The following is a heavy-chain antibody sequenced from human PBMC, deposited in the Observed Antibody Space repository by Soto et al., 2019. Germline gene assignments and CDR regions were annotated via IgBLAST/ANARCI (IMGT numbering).Heavy chain of an antibody. CDR3: AGGGTGVTTVTNGFDY. J-gene: IGHJ4*02. Sequence: QVQLVQSGAEVKKPGSSVKVSCKASGGTFSSYAISWVRQAPGQGLEWMGGIIPIFGTANYAQKFQGRVTITADESTSTAYMELSSLRSEDTAVYYCAGGGTGVTTVTNGFDYWGQGTLVTVSS. CDR1: GGTFSSYA. CDR2: IIPIFGTA. V-gene: IGHV1-69*12. D-gene: IGHD4-17*01.